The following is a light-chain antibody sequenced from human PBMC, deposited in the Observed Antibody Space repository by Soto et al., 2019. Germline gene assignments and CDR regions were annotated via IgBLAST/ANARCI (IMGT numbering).Light chain of an antibody. CDR2: GAS. CDR3: HQRQSWPRT. J-gene: IGKJ1*01. V-gene: IGKV3-20*01. Sequence: EIVLTQSPGTLSLSPGERVTLSCRASQSVNSSYLAWYQHKPGQAPRLLIYGASTRATGIPDRFSGSGSGTDFTLTISDVEPEDFAVYYCHQRQSWPRTFGQGTKVDI. CDR1: QSVNSSY.